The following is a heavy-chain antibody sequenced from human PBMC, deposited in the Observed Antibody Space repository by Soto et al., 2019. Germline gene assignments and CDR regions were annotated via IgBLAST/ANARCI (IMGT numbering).Heavy chain of an antibody. D-gene: IGHD1-7*01. CDR1: GFTFNTYV. CDR3: ARRARTATTNWGAFDV. V-gene: IGHV3-23*01. CDR2: ISYSADKT. J-gene: IGHJ3*01. Sequence: EVQLLESGGGLVQPGGSLRLSCAASGFTFNTYVMNWVRQAPGKGLEWVSTISYSADKTHYADSVKGRVTISRDNSRDTLFLQMNRLRADDAAVYYCARRARTATTNWGAFDVWGQGTMVTVSS.